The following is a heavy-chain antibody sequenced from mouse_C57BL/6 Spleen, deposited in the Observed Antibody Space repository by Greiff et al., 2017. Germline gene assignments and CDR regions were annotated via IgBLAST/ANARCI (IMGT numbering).Heavy chain of an antibody. J-gene: IGHJ1*03. CDR1: GYTFTSYW. D-gene: IGHD4-1*01. CDR2: IDPNSGGT. CDR3: ARPWDGGDWYFDV. Sequence: QVQLQQPGAELVKPGASVKLSCKASGYTFTSYWMHWVKQRPGRGLEWIGRIDPNSGGTKYNEKFKSKATLTVDKPSSAAYMQLSSLTSEDSAVYYCARPWDGGDWYFDVWGTGTTVTVSS. V-gene: IGHV1-72*01.